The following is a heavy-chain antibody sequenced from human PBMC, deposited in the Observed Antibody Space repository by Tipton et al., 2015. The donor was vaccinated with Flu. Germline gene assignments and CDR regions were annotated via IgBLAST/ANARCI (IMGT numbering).Heavy chain of an antibody. Sequence: TLSLTCTVSGGSISSYYWSWIRQPPGKGLEWIGYIYYSGSTNYNPSLKGRVTISVDTSKNQFSLKLSSVTAADTAVYYCASYYGDYVYSAFDIWGQGTMVTVSS. CDR2: IYYSGST. CDR1: GGSISSYY. V-gene: IGHV4-59*08. D-gene: IGHD4-17*01. CDR3: ASYYGDYVYSAFDI. J-gene: IGHJ3*02.